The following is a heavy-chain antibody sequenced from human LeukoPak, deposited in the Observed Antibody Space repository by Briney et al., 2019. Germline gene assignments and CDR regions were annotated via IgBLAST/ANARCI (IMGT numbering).Heavy chain of an antibody. CDR2: ISGGGFGT. D-gene: IGHD2-21*02. CDR1: GFTFNNYA. J-gene: IGHJ4*02. Sequence: GGSLRLSCVASGFTFNNYAMSWVRQASGKGLEWDAAISGGGFGTYYAESVKGRFTISRDNPKNTMYLQTKSLRAEDTAVYYCVQMAPYCGGDCYFDNWGQGTLVTVSS. V-gene: IGHV3-23*01. CDR3: VQMAPYCGGDCYFDN.